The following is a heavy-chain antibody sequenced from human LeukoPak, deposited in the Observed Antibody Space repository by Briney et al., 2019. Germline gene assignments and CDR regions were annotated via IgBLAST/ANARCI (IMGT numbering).Heavy chain of an antibody. V-gene: IGHV4-31*03. CDR2: IYYSGST. J-gene: IGHJ4*02. Sequence: PSETLSLTCTVSGGSISSGGYYWSWLRPHPGQGLEWIGYIYYSGSTYYNPSIKSRVTISVDTSKNQFSLKLSSVTAADTAVYYCARGLAARRNFDYWGQGTLVTVSS. CDR1: GGSISSGGYY. CDR3: ARGLAARRNFDY. D-gene: IGHD6-6*01.